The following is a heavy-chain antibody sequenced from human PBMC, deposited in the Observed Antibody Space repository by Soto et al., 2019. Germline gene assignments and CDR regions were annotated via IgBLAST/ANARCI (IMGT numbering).Heavy chain of an antibody. Sequence: QVQLVESGGGVVQPGSSLRLSCAASGFTFSSYAMHWVRQAPGKGLEWVAVISYDGSNKYYADSVKGRFTISRDNSKNTLYLQMNSLRAEDTAVYYCARDLGFRPPFIVATEDAPADAFDIWGQGTMVTVSS. D-gene: IGHD5-12*01. CDR2: ISYDGSNK. CDR3: ARDLGFRPPFIVATEDAPADAFDI. J-gene: IGHJ3*02. V-gene: IGHV3-30-3*01. CDR1: GFTFSSYA.